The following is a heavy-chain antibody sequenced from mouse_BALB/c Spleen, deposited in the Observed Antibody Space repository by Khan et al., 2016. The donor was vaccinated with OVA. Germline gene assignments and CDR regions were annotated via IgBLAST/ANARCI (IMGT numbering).Heavy chain of an antibody. D-gene: IGHD1-1*01. CDR1: GYTFTSYD. J-gene: IGHJ1*01. Sequence: VQLQESGAELVKPGASVKLSCKASGYTFTSYDINWVRQRPEQGLEWIGWIFPGDDSTKYNEKFKGKATLTTDKSSSTAYMQRCRLTSEGSAVYFSARHYYGSNRYWYFDVWGAGTTVTVSS. CDR3: ARHYYGSNRYWYFDV. CDR2: IFPGDDST. V-gene: IGHV1-85*01.